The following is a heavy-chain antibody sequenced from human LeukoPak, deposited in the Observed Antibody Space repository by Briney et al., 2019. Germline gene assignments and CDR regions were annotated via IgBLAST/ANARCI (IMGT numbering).Heavy chain of an antibody. CDR1: GGSFSGYY. CDR3: ARGRHYYGSGSYYPLGY. V-gene: IGHV4-34*01. J-gene: IGHJ4*02. D-gene: IGHD3-10*01. CDR2: INHSGST. Sequence: SETLSLTCAVYGGSFSGYYWSWIRQPPGKGLEWIGEINHSGSTNYNPSLKSRVTISVDTSKNQFSLKLSSVTAADTAVYYCARGRHYYGSGSYYPLGYWGQGTLVTVSS.